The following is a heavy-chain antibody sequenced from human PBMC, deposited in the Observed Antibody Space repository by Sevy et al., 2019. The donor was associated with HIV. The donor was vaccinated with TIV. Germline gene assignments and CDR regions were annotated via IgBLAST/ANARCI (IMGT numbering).Heavy chain of an antibody. Sequence: SETLSLTCTVTGDSMNTYYWAWIRQPPGKSLEWVGYILYSGSTEYSPSLKSRVTMPLDKATNEVSRRLSSVTAADTAVYYCARLVPVDNGFDPWGQGRLVTVSS. D-gene: IGHD2-8*02. CDR3: ARLVPVDNGFDP. V-gene: IGHV4-59*01. CDR2: ILYSGST. CDR1: GDSMNTYY. J-gene: IGHJ5*02.